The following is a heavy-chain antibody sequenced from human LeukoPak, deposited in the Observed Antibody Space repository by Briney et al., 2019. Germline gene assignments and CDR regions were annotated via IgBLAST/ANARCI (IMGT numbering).Heavy chain of an antibody. CDR3: AKDLAEGFEFYYYYYGMDV. CDR1: GFTFSSYG. D-gene: IGHD3-10*01. Sequence: PGGSLRLSCAASGFTFSSYGMHWVRQAPGKGLEWVAVISYDGSNKYYADSVKGRFTISRDNSKNTLYLQMNSLRAEDTAVYYCAKDLAEGFEFYYYYYGMDVWGQGTTVTVSS. V-gene: IGHV3-30*18. J-gene: IGHJ6*02. CDR2: ISYDGSNK.